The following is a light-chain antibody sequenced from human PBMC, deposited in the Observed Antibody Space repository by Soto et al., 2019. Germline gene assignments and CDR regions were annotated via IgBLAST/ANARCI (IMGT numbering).Light chain of an antibody. V-gene: IGKV3-20*01. Sequence: EIVLMQSPGTLSLSPGERATLSCRASQSVSSSYLAWYQQKPGQAPRLLIYGASSRATGIPDRFSGSGSGTDFTLTISRLEPEDFAVYYCQQYGRSPRTFGQGTKVDIK. CDR2: GAS. CDR1: QSVSSSY. J-gene: IGKJ1*01. CDR3: QQYGRSPRT.